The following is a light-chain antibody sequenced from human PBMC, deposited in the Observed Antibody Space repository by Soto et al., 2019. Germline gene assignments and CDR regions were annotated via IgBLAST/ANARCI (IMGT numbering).Light chain of an antibody. J-gene: IGLJ1*01. Sequence: QSVLTQDASVSGSPGQSITISCNGTSSDVGGFNYVSWYQQHPGKAPKLMIYDVFTRPSGVSNRFSGSKSGNTASLTISALQAEDEADYYCTSWTSTSTYVFGSGTKVTVL. CDR2: DVF. V-gene: IGLV2-14*03. CDR1: SSDVGGFNY. CDR3: TSWTSTSTYV.